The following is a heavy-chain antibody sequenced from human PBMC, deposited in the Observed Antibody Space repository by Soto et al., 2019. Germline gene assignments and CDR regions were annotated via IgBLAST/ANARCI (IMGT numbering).Heavy chain of an antibody. J-gene: IGHJ6*02. Sequence: SQTLSLTCAISGDSVSSNSAAWNWIRQSPSRGLEWLGRTYYRSKWYNDYAVSVKSRITINPDTSKNQFSLQLNSVTPEDTAVYYCAREAACKSGYYYYGMDVWGQGTSVTVS. CDR1: GDSVSSNSAA. CDR3: AREAACKSGYYYYGMDV. D-gene: IGHD6-13*01. V-gene: IGHV6-1*01. CDR2: TYYRSKWYN.